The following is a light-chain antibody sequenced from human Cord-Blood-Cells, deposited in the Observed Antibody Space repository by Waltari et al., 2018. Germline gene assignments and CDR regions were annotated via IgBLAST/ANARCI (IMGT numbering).Light chain of an antibody. CDR1: QSISSY. CDR3: QQSYSTLRLT. CDR2: AAS. V-gene: IGKV1-39*01. J-gene: IGKJ4*01. Sequence: IQNTQSPSSLSAFVRDRVTLPFPASQSISSYLNWYQQKPGKAPKLLIYAASSLQSGVPSRFSGSGSGTDFTLTISSLQPEDFATYYCQQSYSTLRLTFGGGTKVEIK.